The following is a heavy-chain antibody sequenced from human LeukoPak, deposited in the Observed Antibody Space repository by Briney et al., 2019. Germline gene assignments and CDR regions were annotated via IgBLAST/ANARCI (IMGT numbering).Heavy chain of an antibody. CDR2: IRDKGNSYAT. V-gene: IGHV3-73*01. CDR1: GFTFSGFA. Sequence: GGSLRLSCAASGFTFSGFAIHWVRQASGKGLEWVGRIRDKGNSYATAYGASVKGRSTISRDDSENTAYLQMNSLTTEDTAVYYCTRHNDPHGYGSGSLDPWGQGTLVTVSS. J-gene: IGHJ5*02. CDR3: TRHNDPHGYGSGSLDP. D-gene: IGHD3-10*01.